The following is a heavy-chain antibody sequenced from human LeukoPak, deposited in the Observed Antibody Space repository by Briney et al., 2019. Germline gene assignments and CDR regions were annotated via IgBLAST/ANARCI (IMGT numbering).Heavy chain of an antibody. CDR3: ARRRCIAARRVLINWFDP. CDR1: GGSFSGYY. J-gene: IGHJ5*02. D-gene: IGHD6-6*01. CDR2: INHSGST. Sequence: SETLSLTCAVYGGSFSGYYWSWIRQPPGKGLEWIGEINHSGSTNYNPSLKSRVTISVDTSKNQFSLKLSSVTAADTAVYYCARRRCIAARRVLINWFDPWGQGTLVTVSS. V-gene: IGHV4-34*01.